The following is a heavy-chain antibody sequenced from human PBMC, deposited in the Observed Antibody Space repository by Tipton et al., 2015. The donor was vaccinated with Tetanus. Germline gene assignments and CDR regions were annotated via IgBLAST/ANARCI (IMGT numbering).Heavy chain of an antibody. CDR3: ARRGSSWYWYFDL. CDR2: INHRGGT. V-gene: IGHV4-39*01. D-gene: IGHD6-13*01. CDR1: GGSINSGTFY. Sequence: TLSLTCTGSGGSINSGTFYWDWIRQTPGKGLEWIGEINHRGGTSYNPSLKSRVTILVDKSKNQLSLKLRSVTAADTAVYYCARRGSSWYWYFDLWGRGNLVTVSS. J-gene: IGHJ2*01.